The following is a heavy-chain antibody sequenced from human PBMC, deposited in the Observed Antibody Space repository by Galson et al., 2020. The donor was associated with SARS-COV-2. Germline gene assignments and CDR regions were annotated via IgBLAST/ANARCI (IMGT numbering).Heavy chain of an antibody. Sequence: NSGGSLRLSCAASGFTFSDYYMSWICQAPGKGLEWVSYISSSGNTIYYADSVKGRFTMSRDNAKNSLYLQMNSLRAEDTAVYYCARKVRSSNNDAFDIWGQGTMVTVSS. D-gene: IGHD6-13*01. J-gene: IGHJ3*02. CDR2: ISSSGNTI. CDR3: ARKVRSSNNDAFDI. V-gene: IGHV3-11*04. CDR1: GFTFSDYY.